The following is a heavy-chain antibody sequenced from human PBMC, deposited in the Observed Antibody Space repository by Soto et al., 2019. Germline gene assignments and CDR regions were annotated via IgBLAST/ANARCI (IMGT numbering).Heavy chain of an antibody. CDR2: IYYSGST. CDR3: ARESYDHARRYFDY. CDR1: GGSISSYY. J-gene: IGHJ4*02. V-gene: IGHV4-59*01. Sequence: SETLSLTCTVSGGSISSYYWSWIRQPPGKGLEWIGYIYYSGSTNYNPSLKSRVTISVDTSKNQFSLKLSSVTAADTAMYYCARESYDHARRYFDYWGQGTLVTVSS. D-gene: IGHD3-16*01.